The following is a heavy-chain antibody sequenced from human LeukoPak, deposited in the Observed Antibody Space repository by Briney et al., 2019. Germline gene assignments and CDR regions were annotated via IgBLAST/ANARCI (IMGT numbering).Heavy chain of an antibody. D-gene: IGHD3-3*01. CDR2: ISAYNGNT. V-gene: IGHV1-18*01. CDR1: GYTFTSYG. Sequence: ASVKVSCKASGYTFTSYGISWVRQAPGQGLEWMGWISAYNGNTNYAQKLQGRVTMTTDTSTSTAYMELRSLRSDDTAVYYCARMYYDFWSGYFYGMDVWGQGTTVTVSS. CDR3: ARMYYDFWSGYFYGMDV. J-gene: IGHJ6*02.